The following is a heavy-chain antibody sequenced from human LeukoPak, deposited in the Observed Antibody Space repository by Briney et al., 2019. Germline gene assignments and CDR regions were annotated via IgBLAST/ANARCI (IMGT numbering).Heavy chain of an antibody. CDR3: ARQSLRRYSSSWWDY. D-gene: IGHD6-13*01. CDR2: IYYSGST. J-gene: IGHJ4*02. V-gene: IGHV4-39*01. Sequence: SETLSLTCTVSGGSISSSSYYWGWIGQPPGKGLEWIGSIYYSGSTYYNPSLKSRVTISVDTSKNQFSLKLSSVTAADTAVYYCARQSLRRYSSSWWDYWGQGTLVTVSS. CDR1: GGSISSSSYY.